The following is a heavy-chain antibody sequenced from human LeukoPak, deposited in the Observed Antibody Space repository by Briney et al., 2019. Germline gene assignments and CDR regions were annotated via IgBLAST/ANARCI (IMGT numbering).Heavy chain of an antibody. CDR3: ARGSRIQLWPDAFDI. CDR2: IYYSGST. J-gene: IGHJ3*02. D-gene: IGHD5-18*01. V-gene: IGHV4-61*05. CDR1: GGSISSSSYY. Sequence: SETLSLTCTVSGGSISSSSYYWGWLRQPPGKGLEWIGYIYYSGSTNYNPSLKSRVTISVDTSKNQFSLKLSSVTAADTAVYYCARGSRIQLWPDAFDIWGQGTMVTVSS.